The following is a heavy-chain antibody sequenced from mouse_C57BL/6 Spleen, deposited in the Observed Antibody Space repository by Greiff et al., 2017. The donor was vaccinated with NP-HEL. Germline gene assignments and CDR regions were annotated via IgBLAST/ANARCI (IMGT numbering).Heavy chain of an antibody. J-gene: IGHJ3*01. CDR3: ARHDDALFAY. CDR2: ISNGGGST. Sequence: EVQVVESGGGLVQPGGSLKLSCAASGFTFSDYYMYWVRQTPEKRLEWVAYISNGGGSTYYPDTVKGRFTISRDNAKNTLYLQMSRLKSEDTAMYYCARHDDALFAYWGQGTLVTVSA. CDR1: GFTFSDYY. D-gene: IGHD2-3*01. V-gene: IGHV5-12*01.